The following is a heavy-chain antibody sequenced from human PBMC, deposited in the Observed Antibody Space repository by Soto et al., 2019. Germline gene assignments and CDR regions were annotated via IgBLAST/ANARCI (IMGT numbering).Heavy chain of an antibody. J-gene: IGHJ6*02. Sequence: PGGSLRLSCAASGFTFNSSNMNWVRQAPGKGLEWVSSISSSSSYRYSADSVRGRFIVSRDNAKSSLYLQMNSLRAEDTAVYYCARTRRETITGRIVHSGMDVWGQGTTVTVSS. V-gene: IGHV3-21*01. CDR2: ISSSSSYR. D-gene: IGHD3-10*01. CDR3: ARTRRETITGRIVHSGMDV. CDR1: GFTFNSSN.